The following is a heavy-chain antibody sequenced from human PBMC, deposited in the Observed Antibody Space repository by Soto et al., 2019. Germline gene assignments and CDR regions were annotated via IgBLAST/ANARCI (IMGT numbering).Heavy chain of an antibody. D-gene: IGHD2-15*01. CDR3: ARGYCSGGSCQLFDY. J-gene: IGHJ4*02. CDR1: GFTFSSYS. V-gene: IGHV3-48*02. CDR2: ISSSSSTI. Sequence: GGSLRLSCAASGFTFSSYSMNWVRQAPGKGLEWVSYISSSSSTIYYADSVKGRFTISRDNAKNSLYLQMNSLRDEDTAVYYCARGYCSGGSCQLFDYWGQGTRVTVSS.